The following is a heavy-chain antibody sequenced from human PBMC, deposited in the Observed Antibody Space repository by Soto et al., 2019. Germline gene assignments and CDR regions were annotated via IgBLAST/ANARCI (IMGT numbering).Heavy chain of an antibody. CDR3: TTDPRSPKGVRATRDAFDI. J-gene: IGHJ3*02. CDR2: IKSKTDGGTT. V-gene: IGHV3-15*01. Sequence: GGSLRLSCAASGFTFSNAWMSWVRQAPGKGLEWVGRIKSKTDGGTTDYAAPVKVRFTISRDDSKNTLYLQMNSLKTEDTAVYYCTTDPRSPKGVRATRDAFDIWGQGTMVTVSS. CDR1: GFTFSNAW. D-gene: IGHD1-26*01.